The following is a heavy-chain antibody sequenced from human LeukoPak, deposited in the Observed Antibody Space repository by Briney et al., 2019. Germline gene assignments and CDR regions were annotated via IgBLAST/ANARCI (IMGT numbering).Heavy chain of an antibody. J-gene: IGHJ3*02. CDR2: INPNSGGT. CDR1: GYTFTGYY. CDR3: ARAESVYSSSPEYAFDI. D-gene: IGHD6-6*01. V-gene: IGHV1-2*02. Sequence: GASVKVSCKASGYTFTGYYMHWVRQAPGQGLEWMGWINPNSGGTNYAQKFQGRVTMTRDTSISTAYMELSRLRSDDTAVYYCARAESVYSSSPEYAFDIWGQGTMVTVSS.